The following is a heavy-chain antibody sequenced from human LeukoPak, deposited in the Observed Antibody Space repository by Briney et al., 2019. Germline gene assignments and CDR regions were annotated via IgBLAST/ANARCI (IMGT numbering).Heavy chain of an antibody. CDR1: GFPFAPFW. V-gene: IGHV3-7*04. J-gene: IGHJ4*02. CDR2: MNRDGSEV. D-gene: IGHD3-3*01. Sequence: GRTLRLSCAASGFPFAPFWMTWVRQAPGKGPEFVATMNRDGSEVAYGNSVRGRFTISRDNAKNSLYLQMYSLRAEDTAVYYCARGIDEWLCLNYWGQGALVTVSS. CDR3: ARGIDEWLCLNY.